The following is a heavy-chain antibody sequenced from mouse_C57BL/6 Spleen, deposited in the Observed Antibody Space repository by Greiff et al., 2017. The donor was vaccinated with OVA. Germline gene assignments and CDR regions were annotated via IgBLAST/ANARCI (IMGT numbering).Heavy chain of an antibody. CDR3: ARTYYYGSTVYAMDY. V-gene: IGHV5-17*01. CDR2: ISSGSSTI. CDR1: GFTFSDYG. Sequence: EVKVVESGGGLVKPGGSLKLSCAASGFTFSDYGMHWVRQAPEKGLEWVAYISSGSSTIYYADTVKGRFTISRDNAKNTLFLQMTSLRSEDTAMYYCARTYYYGSTVYAMDYWGQGTSVTVSS. D-gene: IGHD1-1*01. J-gene: IGHJ4*01.